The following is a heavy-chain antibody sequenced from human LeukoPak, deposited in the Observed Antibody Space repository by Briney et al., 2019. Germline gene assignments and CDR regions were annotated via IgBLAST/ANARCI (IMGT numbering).Heavy chain of an antibody. CDR3: AKGGYSYGYRMWYFDY. CDR2: IWYDGSNK. Sequence: PGGSLRLSCAASGFTFSSYGMHWVRQAPGKGLEWVAVIWYDGSNKYYADSVKGRFTISRDNSKNTLYLQMNSLRAEDTAVYYCAKGGYSYGYRMWYFDYWGQGTLVTVSS. D-gene: IGHD5-18*01. J-gene: IGHJ4*02. CDR1: GFTFSSYG. V-gene: IGHV3-30*02.